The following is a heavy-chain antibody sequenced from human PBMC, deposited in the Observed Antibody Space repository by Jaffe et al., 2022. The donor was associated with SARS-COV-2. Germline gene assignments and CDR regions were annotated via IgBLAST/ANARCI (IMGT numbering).Heavy chain of an antibody. CDR3: GKSDAWDIAAAGRVDV. CDR2: ISGSGGST. CDR1: GFTFSRYA. D-gene: IGHD6-13*01. V-gene: IGHV3-23*01. J-gene: IGHJ6*02. Sequence: EVQLLESGGGLVQPGGSLRLSCAASGFTFSRYAMNWVRQAPGKGLEWVSSISGSGGSTYYADSVKGRVTISRDISKNMVYMQMNSLKAEDTAVYYCGKSDAWDIAAAGRVDVWGQGTTVTVSS.